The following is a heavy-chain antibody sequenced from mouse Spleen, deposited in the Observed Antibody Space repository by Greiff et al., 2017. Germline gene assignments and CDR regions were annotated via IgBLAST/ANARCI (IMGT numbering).Heavy chain of an antibody. J-gene: IGHJ1*03. Sequence: EVMLVESGGDLVKPGGSLKLSCAASGFTFSSYGMSWVRQTPDKRLDWVATISSGGIYTYYPDSVKGRITISRDNAKNTLYLQMSSLKSEDTAMYYCARHGSYGNYGYFDVWGTGTTVTVSS. D-gene: IGHD2-10*02. CDR2: ISSGGIYT. V-gene: IGHV5-6*01. CDR1: GFTFSSYG. CDR3: ARHGSYGNYGYFDV.